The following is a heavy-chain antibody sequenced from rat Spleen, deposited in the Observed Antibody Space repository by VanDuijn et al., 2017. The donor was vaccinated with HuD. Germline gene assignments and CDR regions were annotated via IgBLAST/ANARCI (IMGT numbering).Heavy chain of an antibody. CDR1: GLTFNNYW. CDR3: ARNNNPYFDY. D-gene: IGHD1-10*01. J-gene: IGHJ2*01. CDR2: ITHNDGNT. Sequence: EVQLVESGGGLVQSGGSLTLSCIASGLTFNNYWMTWIRQAPGKGLEWIASITHNDGNTWYPDSVRGRFTISRDDARSTLYLQMNSLRPEDTATYYCARNNNPYFDYWGQGVMVTVSS. V-gene: IGHV5-31*01.